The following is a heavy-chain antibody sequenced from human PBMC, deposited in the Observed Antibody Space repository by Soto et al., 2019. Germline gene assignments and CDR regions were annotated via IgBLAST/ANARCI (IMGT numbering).Heavy chain of an antibody. CDR3: ARSSGYDYGDYYPFDY. CDR1: GFTFSSYS. Sequence: EVQLVESGGGLVQPGGSLRLSCAASGFTFSSYSMNWVRQAPGKGLEWVSYISSSSSTIYYADSVKGRFTISRDNAKNSLYLQMNSLRAEDTAVYYCARSSGYDYGDYYPFDYWGQGTLVTVSS. J-gene: IGHJ4*02. CDR2: ISSSSSTI. D-gene: IGHD4-17*01. V-gene: IGHV3-48*01.